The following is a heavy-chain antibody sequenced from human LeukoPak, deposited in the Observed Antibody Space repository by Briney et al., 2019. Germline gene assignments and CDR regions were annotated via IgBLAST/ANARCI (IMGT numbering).Heavy chain of an antibody. CDR3: ARDHSNWNYAPDF. V-gene: IGHV1-18*01. J-gene: IGHJ4*02. Sequence: ASVKVSCKASGHTFTRYGISWVRQAPGQGLQWLGWISASNGNTNYAQKFRDRVTMSTDTSTGTAYLDVRSLTSDDTAVYYCARDHSNWNYAPDFWGQGTLVIVSS. CDR1: GHTFTRYG. CDR2: ISASNGNT. D-gene: IGHD1-7*01.